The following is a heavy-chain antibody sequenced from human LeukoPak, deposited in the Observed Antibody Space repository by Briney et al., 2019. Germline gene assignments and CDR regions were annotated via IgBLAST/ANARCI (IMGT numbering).Heavy chain of an antibody. CDR2: ISSSSSYI. D-gene: IGHD3-9*01. CDR1: GFTFSSYS. J-gene: IGHJ4*02. CDR3: AREDYDILTGYYTYYFDY. Sequence: GGSLRLSCAASGFTFSSYSMNWVRQAPGKGLEWVSSISSSSSYIYYADSVKGRFTISRDNAKNSLYLQMNSLRAEDTAVYYCAREDYDILTGYYTYYFDYWGQGTLVTVSS. V-gene: IGHV3-21*01.